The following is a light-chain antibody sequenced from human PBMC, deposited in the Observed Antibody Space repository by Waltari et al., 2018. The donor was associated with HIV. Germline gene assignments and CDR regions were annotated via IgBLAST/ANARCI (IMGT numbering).Light chain of an antibody. V-gene: IGLV2-14*01. J-gene: IGLJ2*01. Sequence: QSALTQPASVSGSPGQSITISCTGTSSYVGGYNYVSWYQQHPDKAPKIMIYNVSKRPSWVYNRFSGSKTGNTASLSIAGLQAEYEADYYCSSYTSSSILFGGGTKLTVL. CDR3: SSYTSSSIL. CDR2: NVS. CDR1: SSYVGGYNY.